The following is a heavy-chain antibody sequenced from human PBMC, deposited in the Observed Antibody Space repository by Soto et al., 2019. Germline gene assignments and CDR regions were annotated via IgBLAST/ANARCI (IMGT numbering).Heavy chain of an antibody. CDR3: ARDQYCSSTSCNKYYYYYYYMDV. CDR2: ISSSSSTI. Sequence: GGSLRLSCAASGFTFSSYSMNWVRQAPGKGLEWVSYISSSSSTIYYAASVKGRFTISRDNAKNSLYLQMNSLRAEDTAVYYCARDQYCSSTSCNKYYYYYYYMDVWGKGTTVTVS. J-gene: IGHJ6*03. CDR1: GFTFSSYS. D-gene: IGHD2-2*01. V-gene: IGHV3-48*01.